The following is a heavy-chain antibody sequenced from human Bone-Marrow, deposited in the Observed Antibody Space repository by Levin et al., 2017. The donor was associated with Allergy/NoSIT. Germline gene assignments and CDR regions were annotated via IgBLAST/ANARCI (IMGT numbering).Heavy chain of an antibody. V-gene: IGHV4-34*01. D-gene: IGHD5/OR15-5a*01. CDR1: GASFSGYY. Sequence: NTSETLSLTCAVYGASFSGYYWTWIRQSPGKGLEWIGEINHYGTATYNPSLKSGVTISVDTSKNQFSLKLNSVTAADTAVYYCARGHSVLDTKYYYYYSHMDVWGRGTTVIVSS. J-gene: IGHJ6*03. CDR2: INHYGTA. CDR3: ARGHSVLDTKYYYYYSHMDV.